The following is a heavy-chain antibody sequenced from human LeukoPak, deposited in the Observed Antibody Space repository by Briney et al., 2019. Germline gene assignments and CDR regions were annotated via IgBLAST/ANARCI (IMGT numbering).Heavy chain of an antibody. J-gene: IGHJ5*02. Sequence: SVKVSCKASGGTFSSYAISWVRQAPGQGLEWMGRIIPIFGTANYAQKFQGRVTITTDESTSTAYMELSSLRSEDTAVYYCASTQGYSYGFNGFDPWGQGTLVTVSS. V-gene: IGHV1-69*05. CDR2: IIPIFGTA. D-gene: IGHD5-18*01. CDR3: ASTQGYSYGFNGFDP. CDR1: GGTFSSYA.